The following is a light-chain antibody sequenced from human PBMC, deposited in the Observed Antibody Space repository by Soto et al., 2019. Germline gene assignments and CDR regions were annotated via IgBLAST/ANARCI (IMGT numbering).Light chain of an antibody. CDR1: QSISSY. Sequence: DIQMTQSPSSLAASVGDRVTITCRASQSISSYLNWYQQKLGKAPKLLMYAASSLQSGVPSRFSGSGSGTDFTLTISSLQPADFATYYCQQSFSTPPTFGQGTKVEIK. V-gene: IGKV1-39*01. CDR2: AAS. CDR3: QQSFSTPPT. J-gene: IGKJ1*01.